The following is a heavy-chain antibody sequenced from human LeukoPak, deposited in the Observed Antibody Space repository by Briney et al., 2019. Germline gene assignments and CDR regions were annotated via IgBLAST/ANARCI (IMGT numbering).Heavy chain of an antibody. V-gene: IGHV4-34*01. J-gene: IGHJ4*02. CDR2: INHSGST. CDR3: ARVERMDYYDSSGYYPTTHFDY. CDR1: GGSFSGYY. D-gene: IGHD3-22*01. Sequence: TSETLSLTCAVYGGSFSGYYWSWIRQPPGKGLEWIGEINHSGSTNYNPSLKSRVTISVDTSKNQFSLKLSSVTAADTAVYYCARVERMDYYDSSGYYPTTHFDYWGQGTLVTVSS.